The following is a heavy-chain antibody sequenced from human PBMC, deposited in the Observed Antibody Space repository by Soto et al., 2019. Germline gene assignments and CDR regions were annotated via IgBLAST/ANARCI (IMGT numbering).Heavy chain of an antibody. V-gene: IGHV3-11*06. CDR3: ARSRYGDFLDY. CDR1: RFTFSDYH. J-gene: IGHJ4*02. CDR2: ISGSSTYT. D-gene: IGHD4-17*01. Sequence: QVQLVESGGGLVKPGGSLRLSCAASRFTFSDYHMSWIRQAPGKGLESVSYISGSSTYTYYADSVRGRFTISRDNAKNSLYLQMNSLRAEDTAIYYCARSRYGDFLDYWGQGTLVTVSS.